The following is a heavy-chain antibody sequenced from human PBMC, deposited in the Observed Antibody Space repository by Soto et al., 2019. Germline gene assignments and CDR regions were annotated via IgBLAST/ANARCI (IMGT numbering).Heavy chain of an antibody. V-gene: IGHV4-39*01. CDR3: AAAVVRGWFDP. D-gene: IGHD6-19*01. CDR1: GDSISSSSYY. Sequence: PSETLSLTCTVSGDSISSSSYYWGWIRQPPGKGLEWIANIYYNGHAYYNPSLRSRVTLSVDTSKNQFSLKLSSVTAPDTAVYFCAAAVVRGWFDPWGQGTLVTVPQ. J-gene: IGHJ5*02. CDR2: IYYNGHA.